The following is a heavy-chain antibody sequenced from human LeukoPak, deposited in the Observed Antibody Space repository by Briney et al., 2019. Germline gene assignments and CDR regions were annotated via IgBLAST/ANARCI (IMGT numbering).Heavy chain of an antibody. J-gene: IGHJ5*02. V-gene: IGHV1-2*06. CDR2: IKPNSGGT. Sequence: ASVKVSCKASGYSFIDYYVHWVRQAPGQGLEWMGRIKPNSGGTNSAQKFRGRVTLTTDTSVRTAYIELSSLRSDDTAVYYCARGYTSSSSGENWFDPWGQGTLVIVSS. CDR3: ARGYTSSSSGENWFDP. D-gene: IGHD6-6*01. CDR1: GYSFIDYY.